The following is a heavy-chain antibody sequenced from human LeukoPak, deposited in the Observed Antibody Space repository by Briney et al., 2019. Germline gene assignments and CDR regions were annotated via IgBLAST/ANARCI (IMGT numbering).Heavy chain of an antibody. D-gene: IGHD1-1*01. CDR2: VDHTGST. CDR1: DDSITMYY. Sequence: SETLSLTCSVSDDSITMYYWTWIRQPPGKGLEWIGYVDHTGSTNFNPSLNGRVSISRDATNNLFSLRLRSVTAADTAVYFCARGRVSSSTWYSTYYYYFYMDVWGKGTTVTVSS. J-gene: IGHJ6*03. CDR3: ARGRVSSSTWYSTYYYYFYMDV. V-gene: IGHV4-59*01.